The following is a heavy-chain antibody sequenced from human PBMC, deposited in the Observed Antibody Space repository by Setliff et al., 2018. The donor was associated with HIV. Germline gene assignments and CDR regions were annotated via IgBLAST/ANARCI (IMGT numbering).Heavy chain of an antibody. D-gene: IGHD3-16*01. CDR3: AHRLHIWDFFNY. Sequence: SGPTLVNPTQTLTLTCTFSGFSFSTTGVGVGWIRQPPGKALEWLALIYWDDDKLDNPSLKTRLTVTKDTSKNQVVLTMTNMDRVDTATYFCAHRLHIWDFFNYWGPGTVVTVSA. CDR1: GFSFSTTGVG. V-gene: IGHV2-5*02. J-gene: IGHJ4*02. CDR2: IYWDDDK.